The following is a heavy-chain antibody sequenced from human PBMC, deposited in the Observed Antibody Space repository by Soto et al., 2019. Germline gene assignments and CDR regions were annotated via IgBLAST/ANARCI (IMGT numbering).Heavy chain of an antibody. V-gene: IGHV1-69*13. J-gene: IGHJ4*02. CDR2: IIPIFGTA. CDR3: ASYRYYYDSSGYYFDY. D-gene: IGHD3-22*01. Sequence: ASVKVSCKASGGTFSSYAISWVRQAPGQGLEWMGGIIPIFGTANYAQKFQGRVTITADESTSTAYMELSSLRSKDTAVYYCASYRYYYDSSGYYFDYWGQGTLVTVSS. CDR1: GGTFSSYA.